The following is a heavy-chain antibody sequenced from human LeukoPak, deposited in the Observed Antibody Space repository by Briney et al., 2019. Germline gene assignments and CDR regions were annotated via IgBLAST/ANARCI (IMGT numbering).Heavy chain of an antibody. Sequence: PSETLSLTCTVSGGSISSSSYYWGWIRQPPGKGLEWIGSIYYSGSTYYNPSLKSRVTISVDTSKNQFSLKLSSVTAADTAVYYCARGEGALFDYWGQGTLVTVSS. CDR2: IYYSGST. V-gene: IGHV4-39*07. D-gene: IGHD1-26*01. CDR3: ARGEGALFDY. J-gene: IGHJ4*02. CDR1: GGSISSSSYY.